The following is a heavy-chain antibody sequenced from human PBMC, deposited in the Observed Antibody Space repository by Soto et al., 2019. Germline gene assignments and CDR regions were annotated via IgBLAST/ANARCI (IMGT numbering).Heavy chain of an antibody. J-gene: IGHJ4*02. Sequence: GGSLRLSCAASGFTFSDYYMSWIRQAPGKGLEWVSYISSSSSYTNYAGSVKGRFTISRDNAKNSLYLQMNSLRAEDTAVYYCARGTAYSSGWFDYWGQGTLVTVSS. D-gene: IGHD6-19*01. CDR1: GFTFSDYY. CDR3: ARGTAYSSGWFDY. CDR2: ISSSSSYT. V-gene: IGHV3-11*06.